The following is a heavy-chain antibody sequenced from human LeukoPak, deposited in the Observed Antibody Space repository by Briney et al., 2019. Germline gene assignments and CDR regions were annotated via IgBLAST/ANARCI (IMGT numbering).Heavy chain of an antibody. D-gene: IGHD6-19*01. CDR2: NYNGRNT. CDR1: GASTSDKY. CDR3: AQTTGWPGFDF. V-gene: IGHV4-59*08. J-gene: IGHJ4*02. Sequence: KTSETLSLTCSASGASTSDKYWSWIRQSPGRTLEWIGHNYNGRNTKYNPPLTSRVPISVHTSKNQFSLALTSVTAGDTAMFHCAQTTGWPGFDFWGPGALVTVSS.